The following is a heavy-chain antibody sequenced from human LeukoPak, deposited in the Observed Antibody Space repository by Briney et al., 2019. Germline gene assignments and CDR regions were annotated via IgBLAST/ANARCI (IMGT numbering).Heavy chain of an antibody. D-gene: IGHD5-24*01. CDR3: ARDHSVGGDGFVLFDP. CDR2: IIPILGIA. J-gene: IGHJ5*02. CDR1: GGTFSSYA. V-gene: IGHV1-69*10. Sequence: ASVKVSCKASGGTFSSYAISWVRQAPGQGLEWMGGIIPILGIANYAQKFQGRVTITADKSTSTAYMELSSLRSEDTAVYYCARDHSVGGDGFVLFDPWGQGTLVTVSS.